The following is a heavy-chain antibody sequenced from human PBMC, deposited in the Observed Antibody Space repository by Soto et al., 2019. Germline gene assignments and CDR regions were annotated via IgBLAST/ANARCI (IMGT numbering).Heavy chain of an antibody. CDR2: INPYSGAT. D-gene: IGHD5-12*01. CDR3: ARARANVAPNWFDP. CDR1: GYTFSDYY. Sequence: QVQLVQSGAEVKKPGASVKVSCKASGYTFSDYYIHWVRQAPGQGLEWMGWINPYSGATNYSQKFHDWVTMTGDASVSTAYLELTTLVSDDTAVYYCARARANVAPNWFDPWGQGTLVIVSS. J-gene: IGHJ5*02. V-gene: IGHV1-2*04.